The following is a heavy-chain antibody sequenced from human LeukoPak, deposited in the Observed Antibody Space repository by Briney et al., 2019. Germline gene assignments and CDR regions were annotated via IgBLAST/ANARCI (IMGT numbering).Heavy chain of an antibody. Sequence: GGSLRLSCAASGFTFSSYGMHWVRQAPGKGLEWVAVISYDGSNKYYADSVKGRFTISRDNSKNTLYLQMNSLRAEDTAVYYCAKDARYGSGSYWIYYFDYWGQGTLVTVSS. D-gene: IGHD3-10*01. CDR2: ISYDGSNK. J-gene: IGHJ4*02. CDR3: AKDARYGSGSYWIYYFDY. V-gene: IGHV3-30*18. CDR1: GFTFSSYG.